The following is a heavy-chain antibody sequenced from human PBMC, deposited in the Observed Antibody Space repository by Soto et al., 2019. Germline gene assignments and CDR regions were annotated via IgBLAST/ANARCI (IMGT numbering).Heavy chain of an antibody. Sequence: QVQLVQSGAEVKKPGASVKVSCKASGYTFTNYGINWVRQAPGQGLEWMGWISASNGNTNYAQRVQGRVTMTTDNSTSTAYMELRSLRSDDPAVYYCARSQSGDYEGCGYWGQGTLVTVS. V-gene: IGHV1-18*01. D-gene: IGHD4-17*01. CDR3: ARSQSGDYEGCGY. CDR2: ISASNGNT. J-gene: IGHJ4*02. CDR1: GYTFTNYG.